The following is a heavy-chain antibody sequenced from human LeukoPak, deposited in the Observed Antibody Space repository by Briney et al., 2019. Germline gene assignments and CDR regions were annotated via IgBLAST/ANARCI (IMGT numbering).Heavy chain of an antibody. V-gene: IGHV4-61*02. CDR1: GGSISSGSYY. Sequence: SETLSLTCTVSGGSISSGSYYWSWIRQPAGKGLEWIGRIYTSGSTNYNPSLKSRVTISVDTSKNQFPLKLRSVTAADTAVYYCARDVWNYYENSGDYYWNGDYFDSWGQGTLVTVSA. D-gene: IGHD3-22*01. CDR2: IYTSGST. J-gene: IGHJ4*02. CDR3: ARDVWNYYENSGDYYWNGDYFDS.